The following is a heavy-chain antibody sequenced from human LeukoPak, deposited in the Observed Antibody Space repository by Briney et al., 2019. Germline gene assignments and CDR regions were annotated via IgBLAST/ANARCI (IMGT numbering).Heavy chain of an antibody. Sequence: ASVKVSCKASGYTFNRYGFSWVRQAPGQGLEWLGWISAYNGNTNYAQKVQDRVTMITDTSTSTAYMELRSLSSDDTAVYFCARTHDYNNYPDYWGQGTLVAVSS. CDR1: GYTFNRYG. CDR2: ISAYNGNT. V-gene: IGHV1-18*01. J-gene: IGHJ4*02. D-gene: IGHD5-24*01. CDR3: ARTHDYNNYPDY.